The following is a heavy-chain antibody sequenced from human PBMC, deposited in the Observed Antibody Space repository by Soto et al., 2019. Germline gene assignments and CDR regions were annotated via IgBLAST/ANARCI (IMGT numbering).Heavy chain of an antibody. J-gene: IGHJ4*02. Sequence: EVQLVESGGGLVQPGGSLRLSCAASGFTVSSNYMSWVRQAPGKGLEWVSVIYSGGSTYYADSVKGRFTISRDNSKNTLYLQMNSLRAEDTAVYYCARDHGYSYGYPFDYWGQGTLVTVSS. CDR3: ARDHGYSYGYPFDY. CDR1: GFTVSSNY. CDR2: IYSGGST. D-gene: IGHD5-18*01. V-gene: IGHV3-66*01.